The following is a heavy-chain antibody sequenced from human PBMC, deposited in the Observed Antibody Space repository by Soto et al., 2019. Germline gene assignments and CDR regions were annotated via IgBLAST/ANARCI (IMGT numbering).Heavy chain of an antibody. D-gene: IGHD2-15*01. Sequence: QVQLVESGGGVVQPGRSLRLSCAASGFTFSSYGMHWVRQAPGKGLEWVAVIWYDESNKYYADSVKCRFTISRDNSKNTLYLQMNSRSAEDTAVYYCARGPICSGGSCYAHSWFDPWGQGTLVTVSS. J-gene: IGHJ5*02. CDR1: GFTFSSYG. V-gene: IGHV3-33*01. CDR3: ARGPICSGGSCYAHSWFDP. CDR2: IWYDESNK.